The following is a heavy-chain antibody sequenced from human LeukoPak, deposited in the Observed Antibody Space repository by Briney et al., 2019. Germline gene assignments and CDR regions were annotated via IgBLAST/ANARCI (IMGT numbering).Heavy chain of an antibody. CDR3: AKLKYSSSSDY. CDR2: ISGSGGST. J-gene: IGHJ4*02. CDR1: GFPFSSYA. D-gene: IGHD6-6*01. V-gene: IGHV3-23*01. Sequence: SGGSRRLSCAASGFPFSSYAMSWVRQAPGKGLEWVSAISGSGGSTYYADSVKGRFTISRDNSKNTLYLQMNSLRAEDTAVYYCAKLKYSSSSDYWGQGTLVTVSS.